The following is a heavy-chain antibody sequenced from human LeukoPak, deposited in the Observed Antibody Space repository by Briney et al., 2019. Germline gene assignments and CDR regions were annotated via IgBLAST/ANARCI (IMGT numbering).Heavy chain of an antibody. D-gene: IGHD2-2*01. Sequence: PSETLSLTCTVSGGSISSGGYYWSWIRQHPGKGLEWIGYIYYSGSTYYNPSLKSRVTISVDTSKNQFSLKLSSVTAADTAVYYCARGVSSYAPDNWFDPWGQGTLVTVSS. CDR3: ARGVSSYAPDNWFDP. V-gene: IGHV4-31*03. J-gene: IGHJ5*02. CDR2: IYYSGST. CDR1: GGSISSGGYY.